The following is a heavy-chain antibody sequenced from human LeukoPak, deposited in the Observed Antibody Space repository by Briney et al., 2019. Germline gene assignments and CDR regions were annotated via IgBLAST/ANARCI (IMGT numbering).Heavy chain of an antibody. CDR3: ARGGDILTGYCFDY. D-gene: IGHD3-9*01. CDR2: ISYSGTT. Sequence: PSETLSLTCTVSGGSISSYYWSWVRQPPGKELEWIGYISYSGTTKYNPSLKCRVTISVDTSKNQFSLKLSSVTAADTAVYYCARGGDILTGYCFDYWGQGALVTVSS. J-gene: IGHJ4*02. V-gene: IGHV4-59*08. CDR1: GGSISSYY.